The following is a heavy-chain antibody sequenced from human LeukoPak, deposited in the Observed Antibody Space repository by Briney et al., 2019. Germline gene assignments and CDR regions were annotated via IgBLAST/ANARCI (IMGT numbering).Heavy chain of an antibody. CDR1: GGTFSSYA. CDR3: AREYDIVVVVAATPNYFDY. Sequence: SVKVSCKASGGTFSSYAISWVRQAPGQGLEWMGRIIPILGIANYAQKFQRRVTITADKSTSTAYMELSSLRSEDTAVYYCAREYDIVVVVAATPNYFDYWGQGTLVTVSS. D-gene: IGHD2-15*01. J-gene: IGHJ4*02. CDR2: IIPILGIA. V-gene: IGHV1-69*04.